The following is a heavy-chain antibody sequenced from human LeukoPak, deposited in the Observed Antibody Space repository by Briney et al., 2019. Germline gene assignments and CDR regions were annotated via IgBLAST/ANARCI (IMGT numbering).Heavy chain of an antibody. CDR3: ARAGVIDALTYYYYMDV. CDR1: GYTFTGYY. J-gene: IGHJ6*03. Sequence: GASVKVSCKASGYTFTGYYMHWVRQAPGQGLEWMGWINPNSGGTNYAQKFQGRVTMTRDTSISTAYMELSRLRSDDTAVYYCARAGVIDALTYYYYMDVWGKGTTVTVSS. D-gene: IGHD3-16*02. CDR2: INPNSGGT. V-gene: IGHV1-2*02.